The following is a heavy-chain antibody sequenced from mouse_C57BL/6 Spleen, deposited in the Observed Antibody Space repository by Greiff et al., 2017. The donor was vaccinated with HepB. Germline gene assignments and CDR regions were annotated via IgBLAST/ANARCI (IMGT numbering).Heavy chain of an antibody. J-gene: IGHJ4*01. V-gene: IGHV1-7*01. CDR1: GYTFTSYW. CDR2: INPSSGYT. CDR3: ARRGYYGSSDEDYDAMEY. D-gene: IGHD1-1*01. Sequence: VQLQQSGAELAKPGASVKLSCKASGYTFTSYWMHWVKQRPGQGLEWIGYINPSSGYTKYNQKFKDKAKLTADKSSSTAYMQLSSLTYEDSAVYYWARRGYYGSSDEDYDAMEYWGQGTSVTVSA.